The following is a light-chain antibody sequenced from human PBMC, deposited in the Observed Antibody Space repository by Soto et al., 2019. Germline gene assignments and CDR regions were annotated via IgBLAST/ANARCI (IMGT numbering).Light chain of an antibody. J-gene: IGLJ2*01. CDR3: TSWTTSTTMI. V-gene: IGLV2-14*03. Sequence: QSALTQPASVSGSPGQSITISCTGTSSDIGAYNFVSWYQQHPGKAPKLMLYDVNIRPSGVSNRFSGSKSGNTASLTISGLQAEDEADYYCTSWTTSTTMIFGGETKVT. CDR2: DVN. CDR1: SSDIGAYNF.